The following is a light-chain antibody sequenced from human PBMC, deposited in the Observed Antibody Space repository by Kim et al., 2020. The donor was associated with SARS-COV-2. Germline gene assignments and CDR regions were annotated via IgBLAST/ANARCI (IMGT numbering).Light chain of an antibody. CDR2: EVT. Sequence: GQSVTISCTGTGSDVGGYNYVSWYQQHPGKAPNLMIYEVTKRPSGVPDRFSGSKSGNTASLTVSGLQAEDEADYYCTSYAGSNAVIFGGGTQLTVL. J-gene: IGLJ2*01. V-gene: IGLV2-8*01. CDR3: TSYAGSNAVI. CDR1: GSDVGGYNY.